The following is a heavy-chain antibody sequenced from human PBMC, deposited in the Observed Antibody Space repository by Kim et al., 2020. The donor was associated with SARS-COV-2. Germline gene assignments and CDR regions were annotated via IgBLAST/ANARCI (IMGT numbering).Heavy chain of an antibody. CDR2: GSNK. J-gene: IGHJ4*02. V-gene: IGHV3-33*01. Sequence: GSNKYYAHVVQGRFTISRDNSKNTLYLQMNSLSAEESAVYYCARDSPYYDWGQGTLVTVSS. D-gene: IGHD3-10*01. CDR3: ARDSPYYD.